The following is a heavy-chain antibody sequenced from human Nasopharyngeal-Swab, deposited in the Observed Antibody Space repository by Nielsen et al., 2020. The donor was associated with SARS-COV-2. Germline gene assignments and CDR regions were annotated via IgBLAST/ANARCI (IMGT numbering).Heavy chain of an antibody. CDR2: ISWNSGSI. D-gene: IGHD2-2*01. CDR3: AKAYCSSTSCYHYFDN. V-gene: IGHV3-9*01. Sequence: SLKISCAASGFTFDDYAMHWVRQAPGKGLEWVSGISWNSGSIGYADSVKGRFTISRDNAKNSLYLQMNSLRAEDTALYYCAKAYCSSTSCYHYFDNWGQGTLVTVSS. J-gene: IGHJ4*02. CDR1: GFTFDDYA.